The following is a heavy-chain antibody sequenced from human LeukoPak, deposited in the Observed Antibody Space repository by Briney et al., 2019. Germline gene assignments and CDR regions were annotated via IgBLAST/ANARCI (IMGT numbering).Heavy chain of an antibody. D-gene: IGHD3-22*01. CDR3: VRDHLYYDDRNGDYYATSAEF. J-gene: IGHJ4*02. CDR1: GYTFTNYY. V-gene: IGHV1-46*01. CDR2: INPNGGST. Sequence: ASVKVSCKASGYTFTNYYIHWVRQAPGQGLEWVGLINPNGGSTGYAQRFQGRVTVTTDTSTSTAYMELRGLQSDDTAIYYCVRDHLYYDDRNGDYYATSAEFWGQGTLVTVSS.